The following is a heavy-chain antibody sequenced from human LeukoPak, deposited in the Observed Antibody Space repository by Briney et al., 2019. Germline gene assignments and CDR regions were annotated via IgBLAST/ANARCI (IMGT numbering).Heavy chain of an antibody. CDR1: GASFSGYY. V-gene: IGHV4-34*01. D-gene: IGHD4-17*01. CDR2: INHSGST. CDR3: ARTRSVTPAWWYFDL. Sequence: SETLSLTCAVYGASFSGYYWSWIRQPPGKGLEWIGEINHSGSTNYNPSLKSRVTISVDTSKNQFSLKLSSVTAADTAIYYCARTRSVTPAWWYFDLWDRGTLVTVSS. J-gene: IGHJ2*01.